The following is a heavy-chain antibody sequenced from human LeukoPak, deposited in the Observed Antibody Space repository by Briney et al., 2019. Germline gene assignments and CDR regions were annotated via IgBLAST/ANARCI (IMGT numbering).Heavy chain of an antibody. CDR3: ARALDIVATIKPIDY. D-gene: IGHD5-12*01. Sequence: GGALRLSCAASGFTFSSYSMNWVRQAPGKGLEWVSSINSSSSYIYYADSVKGRFTISRDNAKNSLYLQMNSLRAEDTAVYYCARALDIVATIKPIDYWGQGTLVTVSS. CDR1: GFTFSSYS. V-gene: IGHV3-21*01. CDR2: INSSSSYI. J-gene: IGHJ4*02.